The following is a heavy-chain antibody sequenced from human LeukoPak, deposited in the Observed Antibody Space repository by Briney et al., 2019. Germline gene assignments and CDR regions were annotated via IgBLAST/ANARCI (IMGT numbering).Heavy chain of an antibody. CDR2: ISGSGGST. D-gene: IGHD3-22*01. V-gene: IGHV3-23*01. CDR1: GLTFSSYD. J-gene: IGHJ4*02. Sequence: GGSLRLSCAASGLTFSSYDMHWVRQAPGKGLEWVSAISGSGGSTYYADSVKGRFTISRDNSKNTLYLQMNSLRAEDTAVYYCAKDRDYYDSSGYYLYWGQGTLVTVSS. CDR3: AKDRDYYDSSGYYLY.